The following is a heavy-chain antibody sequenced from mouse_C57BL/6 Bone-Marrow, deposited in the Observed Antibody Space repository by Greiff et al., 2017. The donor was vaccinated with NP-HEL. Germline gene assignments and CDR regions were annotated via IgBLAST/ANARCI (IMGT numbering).Heavy chain of an antibody. V-gene: IGHV1-15*01. CDR2: IDPETGGT. J-gene: IGHJ2*01. Sequence: QVQLQQSGAELVRPGASVTLSCKASGYTFTDYEMHWVKQTPVHGLEWIGAIDPETGGTAYNQKFKGKAILTADKSSSTAYMELRSLTYEDSAVYYCTRSPINYYGRPYFDYWGQGTTLTVSS. CDR3: TRSPINYYGRPYFDY. CDR1: GYTFTDYE. D-gene: IGHD1-1*01.